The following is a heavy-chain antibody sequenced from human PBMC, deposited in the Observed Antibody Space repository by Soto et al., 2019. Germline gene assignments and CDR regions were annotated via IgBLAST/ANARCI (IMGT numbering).Heavy chain of an antibody. V-gene: IGHV3-33*01. Sequence: GGSLRLSCAASGFTFSSYGMHWVRQAPGKGLEWVAVIWYDGSNKYYADSVKGRFTISRDNSKNTLYLQMNSLRAEDTAVYYCARVSPKASNYGGNGVFDYWGQGTLVTVSS. J-gene: IGHJ4*02. CDR2: IWYDGSNK. D-gene: IGHD2-15*01. CDR3: ARVSPKASNYGGNGVFDY. CDR1: GFTFSSYG.